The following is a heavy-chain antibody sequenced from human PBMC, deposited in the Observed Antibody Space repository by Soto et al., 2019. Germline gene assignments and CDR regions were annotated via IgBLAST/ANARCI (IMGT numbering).Heavy chain of an antibody. D-gene: IGHD3-22*01. J-gene: IGHJ4*02. Sequence: PGGSLRLSCAASGFTVSNNYMNWVRQAPGKGLEWVAVISYDGSNKYYADSVKGRFTISRDNSKNTLYLQMNSLRAEDTAVYYCARDGKYYDSSGYYSVYFDYWGQGTLVTVSS. CDR3: ARDGKYYDSSGYYSVYFDY. CDR1: GFTVSNNY. CDR2: ISYDGSNK. V-gene: IGHV3-30-3*01.